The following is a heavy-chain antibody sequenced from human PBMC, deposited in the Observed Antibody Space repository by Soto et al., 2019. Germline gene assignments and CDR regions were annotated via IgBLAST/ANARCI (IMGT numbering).Heavy chain of an antibody. D-gene: IGHD2-21*02. CDR1: GFTFSSYA. V-gene: IGHV3-64*01. J-gene: IGHJ4*02. CDR2: FRGNGGNT. Sequence: EVQLVESGGGLVQPGGSLRLSCAASGFTFSSYAMHWVRQAPGKGLEYVSVFRGNGGNTYYANSVKGRFTISRENSKNTLYLQVGSLRAEDMAVYYCARSGLPFDYWGQGTLVTVSS. CDR3: ARSGLPFDY.